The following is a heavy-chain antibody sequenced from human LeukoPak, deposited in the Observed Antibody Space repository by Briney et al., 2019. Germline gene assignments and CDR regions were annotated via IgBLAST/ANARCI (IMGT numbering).Heavy chain of an antibody. CDR2: ISYDGRNK. D-gene: IGHD3-9*01. V-gene: IGHV3-30*18. CDR1: GFTFSSYG. CDR3: AKDFGGELRYTGVAY. J-gene: IGHJ4*02. Sequence: GGSLRLSCAASGFTFSSYGMHWVRQAPGKGLEWVAVISYDGRNKYYADSVKGRFTISRDNPKNTLYLQMDSLRAEDTAVYYCAKDFGGELRYTGVAYWGQGTLVTVSS.